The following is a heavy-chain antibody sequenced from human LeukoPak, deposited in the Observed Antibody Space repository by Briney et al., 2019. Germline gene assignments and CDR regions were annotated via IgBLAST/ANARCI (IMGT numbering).Heavy chain of an antibody. CDR2: INHSGST. CDR3: ARHPYSDFVLDY. J-gene: IGHJ4*02. CDR1: GGSFSGYY. V-gene: IGHV4-34*01. D-gene: IGHD4-11*01. Sequence: SETLSLTCAVYGGSFSGYYWSWIRQPPGKGLEWVGEINHSGSTNYNPSLKSRVTISVDTSKNQFSLKLNSVTAADTAVYYCARHPYSDFVLDYWGQGTLVTVSS.